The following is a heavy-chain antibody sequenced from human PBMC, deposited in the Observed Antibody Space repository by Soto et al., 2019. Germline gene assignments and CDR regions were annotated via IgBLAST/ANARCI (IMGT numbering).Heavy chain of an antibody. CDR2: INSDGSST. J-gene: IGHJ6*02. CDR3: ARVLHYFDSRGYFSYYYYYGMDV. Sequence: LRLSCAASGFTFSSYWIHWVRQAPGKGLVWVSRINSDGSSTSYADSVKGRFTISRDNAKNTLYLQMNSLRAEDTAVYYCARVLHYFDSRGYFSYYYYYGMDVWGQGTTVTVYS. D-gene: IGHD3-22*01. CDR1: GFTFSSYW. V-gene: IGHV3-74*01.